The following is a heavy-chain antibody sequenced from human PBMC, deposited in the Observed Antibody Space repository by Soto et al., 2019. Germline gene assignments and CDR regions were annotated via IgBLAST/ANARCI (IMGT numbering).Heavy chain of an antibody. V-gene: IGHV4-30-4*01. D-gene: IGHD6-19*01. CDR1: GGSISSGDYY. CDR3: ARDEDNAVAGISI. CDR2: IYYSGST. Sequence: PSETLSLTCTVSGGSISSGDYYWSWIRQPPGKGLEWIGYIYYSGSTYYNPSLKSRVTISVDTSKNQFSLKLSSVTAADTAVYYCARDEDNAVAGISIWGQGTLVTVSS. J-gene: IGHJ4*02.